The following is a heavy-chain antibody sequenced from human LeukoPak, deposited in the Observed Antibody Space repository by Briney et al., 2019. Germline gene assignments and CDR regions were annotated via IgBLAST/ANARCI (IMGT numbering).Heavy chain of an antibody. D-gene: IGHD6-13*01. CDR2: INSDGSTT. J-gene: IGHJ4*02. CDR3: ARDPYSSSSH. Sequence: SGGSLRLSCAASGFTFSSYWMHWVRQAPGKGLVWVSHINSDGSTTSFADSVKGRFTISRDNAKNTLYLQMNSLRAEDTAVHYCARDPYSSSSHWGQGTLVTVSS. V-gene: IGHV3-74*01. CDR1: GFTFSSYW.